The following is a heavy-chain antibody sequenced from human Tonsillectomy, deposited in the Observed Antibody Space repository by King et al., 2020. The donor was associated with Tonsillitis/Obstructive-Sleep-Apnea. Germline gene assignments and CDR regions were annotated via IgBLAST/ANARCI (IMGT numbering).Heavy chain of an antibody. CDR3: ASTIPLRYYDFWSGRYYYFDY. CDR2: ISSSSSTI. J-gene: IGHJ4*02. Sequence: VQLVESGGGLVQPGGSLRLSCAASGFTFSSYSMNWVRQAPGKGLEWVSYISSSSSTIYYADSVKGRFTISRDNAKNSLYLQMNSLRDEETAVYYCASTIPLRYYDFWSGRYYYFDYWGQGTLVTVSS. D-gene: IGHD3-3*01. V-gene: IGHV3-48*02. CDR1: GFTFSSYS.